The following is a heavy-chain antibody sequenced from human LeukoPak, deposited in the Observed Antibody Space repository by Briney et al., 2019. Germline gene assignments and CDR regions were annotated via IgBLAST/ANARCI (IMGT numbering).Heavy chain of an antibody. Sequence: ASVKVSCKASGYTFTSYGISWVRQAPGQGLEWMGWISAYNGNTNYAQKLQGRVTMTTDTSTSTAYMELRSLRSDDTAVYYCARDSIAVAGKRADYYYYMDVWGKGTTVTVSS. V-gene: IGHV1-18*01. CDR1: GYTFTSYG. D-gene: IGHD6-19*01. CDR2: ISAYNGNT. CDR3: ARDSIAVAGKRADYYYYMDV. J-gene: IGHJ6*03.